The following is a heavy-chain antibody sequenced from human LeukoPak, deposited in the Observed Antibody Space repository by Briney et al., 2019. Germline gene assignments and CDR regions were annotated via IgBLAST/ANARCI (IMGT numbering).Heavy chain of an antibody. V-gene: IGHV3-33*01. CDR2: IWYDGSKK. D-gene: IGHD1-26*01. J-gene: IGHJ5*02. CDR3: ARGVGAGYNWFDP. CDR1: GFTFSTYG. Sequence: PGGSLRLSCAASGFTFSTYGMHWVRQAPGKGLEWVAGIWYDGSKKYYADSVKGRFTISRDNSKDTLYLQTSSLRVEDTAVYHWARGVGAGYNWFDPWGQGTLVTVSS.